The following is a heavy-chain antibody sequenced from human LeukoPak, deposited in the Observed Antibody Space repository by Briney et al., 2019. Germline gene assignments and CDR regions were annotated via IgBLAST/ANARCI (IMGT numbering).Heavy chain of an antibody. J-gene: IGHJ6*02. CDR3: VRESGHSSTWQEGFNGMDV. CDR1: GYSFTNYD. Sequence: ASVKVSCKASGYSFTNYDLNWVRQATGQGLEWIGWLNPNTGHTDFAQKFQGRVTVTRNTSIDTAYMEVHSLRSEDTAVYYCVRESGHSSTWQEGFNGMDVWGQGTTVTVSS. V-gene: IGHV1-8*01. D-gene: IGHD6-13*01. CDR2: LNPNTGHT.